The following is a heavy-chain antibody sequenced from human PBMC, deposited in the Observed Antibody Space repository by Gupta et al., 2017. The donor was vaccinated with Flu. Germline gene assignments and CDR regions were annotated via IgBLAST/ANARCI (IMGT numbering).Heavy chain of an antibody. CDR1: GFTFSDAW. CDR2: IKPKTDGATT. J-gene: IGHJ5*02. CDR3: ASSLYP. V-gene: IGHV3-15*01. Sequence: EVRLVESGGGLVKPGGYRKLPCAASGFTFSDAWMTWVRQAPGKGLEWVGRIKPKTDGATTDYSASLRGRFIISRDDSKNTLSLEMNNLQIEDTAVYFCASSLYPWGQGTLVTVSS.